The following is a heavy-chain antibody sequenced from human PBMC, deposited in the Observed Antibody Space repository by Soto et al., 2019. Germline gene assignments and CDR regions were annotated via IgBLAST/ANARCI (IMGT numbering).Heavy chain of an antibody. J-gene: IGHJ4*02. CDR2: IYYTGTT. Sequence: PSETLSLTCTVSGGSIRSYYWNWIRQPPGKGLEWIGYIYYTGTTNYNPSLKSRVTISVDTSKNQVSLKLNSVTAADTAMYYCARSGAGSGWLGGQGTLVTVSS. CDR1: GGSIRSYY. V-gene: IGHV4-59*01. D-gene: IGHD6-19*01. CDR3: ARSGAGSGWL.